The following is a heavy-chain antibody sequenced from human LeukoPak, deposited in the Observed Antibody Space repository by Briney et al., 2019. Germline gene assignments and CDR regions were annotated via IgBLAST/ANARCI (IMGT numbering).Heavy chain of an antibody. J-gene: IGHJ4*02. Sequence: ASVKVSCKVSGYTLTELSMHWVRQAPGKGREWMGGFDPEDGETIYAQKFQGRVTMTEDTSTDTAYMELSSLRSEDTAVYYCATAHGSGSYYTANFDYWGQGTLVTVSS. V-gene: IGHV1-24*01. D-gene: IGHD3-10*01. CDR3: ATAHGSGSYYTANFDY. CDR2: FDPEDGET. CDR1: GYTLTELS.